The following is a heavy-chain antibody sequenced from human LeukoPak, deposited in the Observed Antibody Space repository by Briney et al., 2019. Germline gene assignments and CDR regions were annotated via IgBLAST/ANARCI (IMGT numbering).Heavy chain of an antibody. CDR3: TSCSSISCYTFDFDY. V-gene: IGHV3-49*04. D-gene: IGHD2-2*02. J-gene: IGHJ4*02. CDR1: GFTFGDYA. Sequence: SLRLSCTASGFTFGDYAMSWVRQAPGKGLEWVGFIRSKAYGGTTEDAASVKGRSTISRDDSKIIAYLQMNSLKTEDTAVYYCTSCSSISCYTFDFDYWGQGTLVTVSS. CDR2: IRSKAYGGTT.